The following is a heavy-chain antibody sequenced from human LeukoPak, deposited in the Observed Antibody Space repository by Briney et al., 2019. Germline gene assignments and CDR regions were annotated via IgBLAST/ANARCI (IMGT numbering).Heavy chain of an antibody. V-gene: IGHV4-39*01. D-gene: IGHD3-22*01. CDR3: ARGTHRVDYYDSSFGWFDP. Sequence: SETLSLTCTVSGVSISSSNSYWGWIRQPPGKGLEWIGSIYYSGNTYYNASLKSQVSISIDTSKNQFSLRLTSVTAADTAVYYCARGTHRVDYYDSSFGWFDPWGQGTLVTVSS. CDR2: IYYSGNT. J-gene: IGHJ5*02. CDR1: GVSISSSNSY.